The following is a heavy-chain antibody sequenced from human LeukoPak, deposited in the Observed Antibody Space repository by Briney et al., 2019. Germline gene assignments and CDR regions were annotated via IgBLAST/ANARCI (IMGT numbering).Heavy chain of an antibody. CDR3: ARDSGSILDYYYYGMDV. CDR2: IIHIFGTA. V-gene: IGHV1-69*13. Sequence: SVKDSCKASGGTFISYAISWVRQAPGQGLEWMGGIIHIFGTANYAQKFQGRVTITADESTSTAYMELSSLRSEDTAVYYCARDSGSILDYYYYGMDVWGQGTTVTVSS. J-gene: IGHJ6*02. D-gene: IGHD3-22*01. CDR1: GGTFISYA.